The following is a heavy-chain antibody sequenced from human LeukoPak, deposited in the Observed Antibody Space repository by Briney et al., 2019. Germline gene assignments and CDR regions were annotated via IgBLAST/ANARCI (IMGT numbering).Heavy chain of an antibody. CDR3: ARNELQRYSGSWYIRD. CDR2: IYYSGST. V-gene: IGHV4-59*01. J-gene: IGHJ4*02. CDR1: GGSISSYY. D-gene: IGHD6-13*01. Sequence: SETLSLTCTVSGGSISSYYWSWIRQPPGKGLEWVGYIYYSGSTNYNPSLKSRVTISVDTSKNQFSLKLSSVTAADTAVYYCARNELQRYSGSWYIRDWGQGTLVTVSS.